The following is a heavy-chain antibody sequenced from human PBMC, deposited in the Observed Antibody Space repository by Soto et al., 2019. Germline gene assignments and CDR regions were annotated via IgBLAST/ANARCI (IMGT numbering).Heavy chain of an antibody. J-gene: IGHJ4*02. Sequence: GGSLRLSCTASGFTFGDYAMSWFRQAPGKGLEWVGFIRSKAYGGTTEYAASVKGRFTISRDDSKSIAYLQMNSLKTEDTAVYYCTRADIVVVPAASPFDYWGQGTLVTVSS. D-gene: IGHD2-2*01. V-gene: IGHV3-49*03. CDR1: GFTFGDYA. CDR2: IRSKAYGGTT. CDR3: TRADIVVVPAASPFDY.